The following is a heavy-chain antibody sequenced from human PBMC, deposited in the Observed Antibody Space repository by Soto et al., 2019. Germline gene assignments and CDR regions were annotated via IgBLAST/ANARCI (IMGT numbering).Heavy chain of an antibody. J-gene: IGHJ5*02. D-gene: IGHD6-19*01. V-gene: IGHV4-31*03. CDR3: ARGWEGQQWLVDSAAGNCSDR. Sequence: SEALSLTCTVSGGSISSGGYYWSWIRQHPGKGLEWIGYIYYSGSTYYNPSLKSRVTISVDTSKNQLSLTLSSVTAADTAVYYCARGWEGQQWLVDSAAGNCSDRWGQGLPVTV. CDR1: GGSISSGGYY. CDR2: IYYSGST.